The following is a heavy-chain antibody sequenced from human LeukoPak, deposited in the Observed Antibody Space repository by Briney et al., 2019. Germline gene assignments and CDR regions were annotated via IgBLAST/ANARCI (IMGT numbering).Heavy chain of an antibody. Sequence: GGSLRLSCAASGFTFSTYWMSWVRQAPGKGLEWVANIKQDGSDKYYVDSVKGRFTISRDNAKNSLFLQMNSLRAQDTAVYYCARVRCSSNSCFPDYWGQGTLVTVSS. CDR3: ARVRCSSNSCFPDY. J-gene: IGHJ4*02. CDR1: GFTFSTYW. D-gene: IGHD2-2*01. V-gene: IGHV3-7*01. CDR2: IKQDGSDK.